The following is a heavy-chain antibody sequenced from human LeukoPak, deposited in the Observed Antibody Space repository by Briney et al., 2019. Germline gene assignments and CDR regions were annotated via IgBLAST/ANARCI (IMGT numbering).Heavy chain of an antibody. CDR1: GYTFTSYG. CDR3: ARAFARLGFGELLYNAEYFQH. V-gene: IGHV1-18*01. Sequence: GASVKVSCKSSGYTFTSYGISWVRQAPGQGLEWMGWISAYNGNTNYAQKLQGRVTITTDTSTSTAYMELRSLRSDDTAVYYCARAFARLGFGELLYNAEYFQHWGQGTLVTVSS. CDR2: ISAYNGNT. D-gene: IGHD3-10*01. J-gene: IGHJ1*01.